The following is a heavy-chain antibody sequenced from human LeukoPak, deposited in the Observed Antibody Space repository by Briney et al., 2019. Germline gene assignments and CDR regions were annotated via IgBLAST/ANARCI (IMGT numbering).Heavy chain of an antibody. CDR2: NSGSGDNT. Sequence: GGSLRLSCAASGFTFSSYAMSWVRQAPGKGLEWVSSNSGSGDNTFHADSVKGRFTISRDNSKNTLYLQMNSLRAEDTAVYYCARDRGYSNGGSYYSDYWGQATLVTVSS. D-gene: IGHD2-15*01. CDR3: ARDRGYSNGGSYYSDY. CDR1: GFTFSSYA. J-gene: IGHJ4*02. V-gene: IGHV3-23*01.